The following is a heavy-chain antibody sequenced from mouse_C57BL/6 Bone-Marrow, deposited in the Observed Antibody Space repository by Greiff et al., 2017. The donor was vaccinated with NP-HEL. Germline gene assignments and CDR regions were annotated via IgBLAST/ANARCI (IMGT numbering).Heavy chain of an antibody. CDR3: TFYYYGSSPYWYFDV. Sequence: EVQLQQSGAELVRPGASVKLSCTASGFTIKDDYMHWVKQRPEQGLEWIGWIDPENGDTDYASKFQGKATITADTSSNTAYLQLSSLTSEDSAVYYCTFYYYGSSPYWYFDVWGTGTTVTVSS. CDR1: GFTIKDDY. D-gene: IGHD1-1*01. V-gene: IGHV14-4*01. CDR2: IDPENGDT. J-gene: IGHJ1*03.